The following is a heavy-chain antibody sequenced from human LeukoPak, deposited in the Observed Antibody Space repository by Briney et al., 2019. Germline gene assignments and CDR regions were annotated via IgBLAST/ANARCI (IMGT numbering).Heavy chain of an antibody. CDR3: ARHVHYYYYYGMDV. J-gene: IGHJ6*02. CDR1: GGSISSYY. CDR2: IYYSGST. Sequence: PSETLSLTCTVSGGSISSYYWSWIRQPPGKGLEWIGYIYYSGSTNYNPSLESRVTISVDTSKNQFPLKLSSVTAADTAVYYCARHVHYYYYYGMDVWGQGTTVTVSS. V-gene: IGHV4-59*08.